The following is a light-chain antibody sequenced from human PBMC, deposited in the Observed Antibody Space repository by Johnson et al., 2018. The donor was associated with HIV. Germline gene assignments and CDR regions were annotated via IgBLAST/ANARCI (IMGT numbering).Light chain of an antibody. V-gene: IGLV1-51*02. J-gene: IGLJ1*01. Sequence: QSVLTQPPSVSAAPGQKVTISCSGSSSNIGNNYVSWYQQLPGTAPKLLIHENNKRPSGIPDRFSGSKSGTSATLGITALQTGDEADYYCGTWDSSLSALYVFGTGTKVTVL. CDR1: SSNIGNNY. CDR2: ENN. CDR3: GTWDSSLSALYV.